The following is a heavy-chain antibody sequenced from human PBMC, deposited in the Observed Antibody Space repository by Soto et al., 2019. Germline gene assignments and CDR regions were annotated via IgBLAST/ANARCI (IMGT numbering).Heavy chain of an antibody. CDR2: ISSSSSYI. CDR3: ARAPSLYSSSWYGRWFDP. CDR1: GLTFSSYS. Sequence: PGGSLRLSCAASGLTFSSYSMNWVRQAPGKGLEWVSSISSSSSYIYYADSVKGRLTISRDNAKNSLYLQMNSLRAEDTAVYYCARAPSLYSSSWYGRWFDPWGQGTLVTVSS. J-gene: IGHJ5*02. V-gene: IGHV3-21*01. D-gene: IGHD6-13*01.